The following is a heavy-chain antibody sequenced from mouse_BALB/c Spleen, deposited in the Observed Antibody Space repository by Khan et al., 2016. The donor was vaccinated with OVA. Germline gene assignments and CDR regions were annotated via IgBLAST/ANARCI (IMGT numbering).Heavy chain of an antibody. D-gene: IGHD1-1*01. CDR3: ASHLAGSFAY. CDR2: ISSDGDYT. CDR1: GSTFSAYS. V-gene: IGHV5-6*02. Sequence: EVKLEESGGDLVKSGGSLKLSCAASGSTFSAYSMSWVRQTPDTRLEWVATISSDGDYTYYPDSVKGRFTISRDNAKNTLYLQMSNLTSEDTAMYYCASHLAGSFAYWGQGTLGPVSA. J-gene: IGHJ3*01.